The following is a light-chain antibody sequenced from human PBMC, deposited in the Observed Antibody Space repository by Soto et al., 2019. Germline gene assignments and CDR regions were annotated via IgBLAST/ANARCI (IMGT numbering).Light chain of an antibody. J-gene: IGKJ4*01. Sequence: DIQMTQSPSSLSASVGDRVTITCRASQSISSYVNWYQQKPGKAPNLLIYAAYTLQSGVPSRFSGSGSGTDFTLTSRSLQPEDFATYYCQQSYTTPLTFGGGTKVEI. CDR2: AAY. V-gene: IGKV1-39*01. CDR1: QSISSY. CDR3: QQSYTTPLT.